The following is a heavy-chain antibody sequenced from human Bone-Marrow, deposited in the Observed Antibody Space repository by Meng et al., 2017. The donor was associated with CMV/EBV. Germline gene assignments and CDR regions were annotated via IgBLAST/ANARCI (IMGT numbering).Heavy chain of an antibody. CDR3: AREITRHDYGNSLHY. V-gene: IGHV1-2*02. CDR1: GYTFTGYY. D-gene: IGHD4-11*01. Sequence: ASVKVSCKASGYTFTGYYMHWVRQAPGQGLEWMGWINPNSGGTNYAQKFQGRVTMTRDTSISTAYMELSRLRSDDTAVYYCAREITRHDYGNSLHYLDQGTLVTVSS. CDR2: INPNSGGT. J-gene: IGHJ4*02.